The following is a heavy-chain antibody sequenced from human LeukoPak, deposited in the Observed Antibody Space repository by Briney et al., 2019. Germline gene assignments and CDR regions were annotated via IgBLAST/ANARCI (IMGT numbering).Heavy chain of an antibody. Sequence: GASVKVSCKASGYTFTSHGISWVRQVPGQGLEWMGWISTYNGDTIYAQNFQGRVTMTTDTSTSTAYMELRSLRSDDTAVYYCVRDEGRVWGSYSPWGQGTLVTVSS. CDR3: VRDEGRVWGSYSP. J-gene: IGHJ5*02. CDR2: ISTYNGDT. D-gene: IGHD3-16*01. CDR1: GYTFTSHG. V-gene: IGHV1-18*01.